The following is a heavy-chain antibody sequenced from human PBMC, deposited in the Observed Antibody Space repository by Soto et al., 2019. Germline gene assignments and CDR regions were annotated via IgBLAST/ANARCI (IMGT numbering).Heavy chain of an antibody. D-gene: IGHD5-12*01. CDR2: FDPEDGET. V-gene: IGHV1-24*01. CDR1: GFTLTELS. Sequence: EASVKVSCKVSGFTLTELSIHWVRQAPGKGLEWMGGFDPEDGETIYAQKFQGRVTMTEDTSTDTAYMDLSSLRSEDTAVYYCAATYTVATITIDYWGQGTLVTVSS. J-gene: IGHJ4*02. CDR3: AATYTVATITIDY.